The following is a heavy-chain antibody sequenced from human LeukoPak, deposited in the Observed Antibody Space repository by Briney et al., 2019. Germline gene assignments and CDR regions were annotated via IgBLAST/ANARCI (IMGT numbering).Heavy chain of an antibody. D-gene: IGHD6-13*01. Sequence: GASVKVSCKASGYTFTGYYIHWVRQAPGQGLEWMGWINPNSGGTNYAQKFQGRVTMTRDTSMSTAFMELSGLRSDDTAVYYCARDRGAADAFDVWGQGTMVTVSS. CDR3: ARDRGAADAFDV. CDR1: GYTFTGYY. V-gene: IGHV1-2*02. J-gene: IGHJ3*01. CDR2: INPNSGGT.